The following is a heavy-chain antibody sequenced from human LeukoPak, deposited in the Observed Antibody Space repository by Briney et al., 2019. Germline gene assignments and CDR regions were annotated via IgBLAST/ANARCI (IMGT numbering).Heavy chain of an antibody. D-gene: IGHD3-3*01. CDR3: ARVFLERLTSGYFDN. CDR2: IKQDGSAK. J-gene: IGHJ4*02. Sequence: PGGSLRLSCAASGFTFSSYWMSWVRQAPGKGLEWVANIKQDGSAKNYGDSVKGRFTISRDNPKNTLYLQMNSLRDDDTAVYYCARVFLERLTSGYFDNWGQGTLVTVSS. V-gene: IGHV3-7*04. CDR1: GFTFSSYW.